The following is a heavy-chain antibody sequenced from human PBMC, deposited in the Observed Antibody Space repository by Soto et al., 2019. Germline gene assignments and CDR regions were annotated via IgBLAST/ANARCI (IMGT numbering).Heavy chain of an antibody. J-gene: IGHJ5*02. V-gene: IGHV4-39*01. Sequence: QLQLQESGPGLVKPSETLSLTCTVSGGSISSSSYYWGWIRQPPGKGLEWIGSIYYSGSTYYNPSLKSRFTLPADTSNNQFSLNLSSVPAADTAVDYCARPGLLEGWFDPWGQGTLVTVSS. D-gene: IGHD1-1*01. CDR1: GGSISSSSYY. CDR2: IYYSGST. CDR3: ARPGLLEGWFDP.